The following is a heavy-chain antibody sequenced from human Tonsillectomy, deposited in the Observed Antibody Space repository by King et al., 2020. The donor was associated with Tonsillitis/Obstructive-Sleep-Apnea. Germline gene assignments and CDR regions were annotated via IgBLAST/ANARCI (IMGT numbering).Heavy chain of an antibody. V-gene: IGHV3-74*01. CDR1: GFTFSSYW. J-gene: IGHJ3*02. CDR3: AFDMITFGGVIAPDAFDI. CDR2: INSDGSRT. D-gene: IGHD3-16*02. Sequence: VQLVESGGGLVQPGGSLRLSCAASGFTFSSYWMHWVRQAPGKGLVWVSRINSDGSRTSYADAVKGRFTISRDNAKNTLYLQMNSLRAEDTAVYYCAFDMITFGGVIAPDAFDIWGQGTMVTVSS.